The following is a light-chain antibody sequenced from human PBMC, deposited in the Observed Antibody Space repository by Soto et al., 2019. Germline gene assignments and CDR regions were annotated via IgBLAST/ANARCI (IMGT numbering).Light chain of an antibody. Sequence: DIQMTQSPSSLSASVGDRVTITCRASQGISNYIAWYQQKPGKAPKLLIYAASTLQSGFPSRFSGSGSGTDFPLTINSLQPEDVATYSCQKYSSVPLFGPGTKVDIK. CDR2: AAS. J-gene: IGKJ3*01. CDR3: QKYSSVPL. CDR1: QGISNY. V-gene: IGKV1-27*01.